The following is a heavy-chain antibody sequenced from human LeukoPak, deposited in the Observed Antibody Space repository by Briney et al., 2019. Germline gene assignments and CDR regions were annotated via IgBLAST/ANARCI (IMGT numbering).Heavy chain of an antibody. V-gene: IGHV1-2*02. J-gene: IGHJ3*02. Sequence: ASVKVSCKASGYTFTGYYMHWVRQAPGQGLEWMGWINPNSGGTNYAQKFQGRVTMTRDTSISTAYMELSRLRSDDTAVYYCARRGIYYYDSSGYYCDAFDTWGQGTMVTVSS. CDR3: ARRGIYYYDSSGYYCDAFDT. CDR2: INPNSGGT. CDR1: GYTFTGYY. D-gene: IGHD3-22*01.